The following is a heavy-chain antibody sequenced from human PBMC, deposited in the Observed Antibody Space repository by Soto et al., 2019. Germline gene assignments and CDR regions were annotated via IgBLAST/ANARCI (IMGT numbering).Heavy chain of an antibody. D-gene: IGHD6-19*01. Sequence: QLQLQESGSGLVKPSQTLSLTCAVSGGSISSGGYSWSWIRQPPGKGLEWIGYIYHSGSTYYNPSRKSRVSISVGRSKNQFSLKLSSVTAADTAVYYCARAGGLGAVAVDYWGQGTLVTVSS. CDR2: IYHSGST. CDR3: ARAGGLGAVAVDY. V-gene: IGHV4-30-2*01. J-gene: IGHJ4*02. CDR1: GGSISSGGYS.